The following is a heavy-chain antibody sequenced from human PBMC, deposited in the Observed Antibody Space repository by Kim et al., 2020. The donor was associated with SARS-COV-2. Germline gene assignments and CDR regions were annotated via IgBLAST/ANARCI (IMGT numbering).Heavy chain of an antibody. D-gene: IGHD3-22*01. J-gene: IGHJ3*02. Sequence: LKSRVNISVDTSKNQFSLKLSSVTAADTAVYYCARHKGYYDSTRDDAFDIWGQGTMVTVSS. CDR3: ARHKGYYDSTRDDAFDI. V-gene: IGHV4-59*08.